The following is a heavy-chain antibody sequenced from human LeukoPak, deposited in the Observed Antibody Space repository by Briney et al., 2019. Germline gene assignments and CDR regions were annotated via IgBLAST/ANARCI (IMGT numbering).Heavy chain of an antibody. Sequence: GGSLRLSCAASGFILSSVWMNWVRQAPGKGLEWVGRIKPKTDGETTEYAAPVKDRFSISRDDSKSMMYLQMNSLKTEDTAVYYCITPLPYSAQGGQGTLVTVSS. V-gene: IGHV3-15*07. D-gene: IGHD2-21*01. CDR2: IKPKTDGETT. J-gene: IGHJ4*02. CDR3: ITPLPYSAQ. CDR1: GFILSSVW.